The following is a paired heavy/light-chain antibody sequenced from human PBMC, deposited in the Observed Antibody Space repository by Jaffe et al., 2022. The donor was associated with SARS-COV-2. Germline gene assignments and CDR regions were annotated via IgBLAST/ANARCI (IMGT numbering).Heavy chain of an antibody. CDR1: GDSIRSYN. V-gene: IGHV4-59*01. D-gene: IGHD3-22*01. CDR2: IYHSGRT. J-gene: IGHJ4*02. CDR3: ASSGRIYNSYSSGFSSHYFDY. Sequence: QVQLQESGPGLVKPSETLSLTCTVSGDSIRSYNWSWIRQSPGKGLEWIGYIYHSGRTNYNPSLNSRVTISIDTSKNQFSLKLNSVTAADTAVYYCASSGRIYNSYSSGFSSHYFDYWGQGTLVTVSS.
Light chain of an antibody. Sequence: QSALTQPRSVSGSPGQSVTISCTGTSSDVGGYNYVSWYQQHPGKAPKLMIYDVNKRPSGVPDRFSGSKSGNAASLTISGLQADDEADYYCCSYAGSYTWVFGGGTKLTVL. J-gene: IGLJ3*02. CDR3: CSYAGSYTWV. V-gene: IGLV2-11*01. CDR1: SSDVGGYNY. CDR2: DVN.